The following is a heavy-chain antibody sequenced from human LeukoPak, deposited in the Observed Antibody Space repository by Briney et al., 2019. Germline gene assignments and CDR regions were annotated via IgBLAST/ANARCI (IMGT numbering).Heavy chain of an antibody. J-gene: IGHJ4*02. Sequence: PSETLSLTCTVSGDSISTYYWSWIRQSPGKGLEWIAYIYYRGATNYNPSLKSRVTISADTSKTQFSLILSSVTAADTAVYYCVSSSPRYCTGGTCYSSRGFDYWGQGALVTVSS. CDR2: IYYRGAT. D-gene: IGHD2-15*01. V-gene: IGHV4-59*01. CDR1: GDSISTYY. CDR3: VSSSPRYCTGGTCYSSRGFDY.